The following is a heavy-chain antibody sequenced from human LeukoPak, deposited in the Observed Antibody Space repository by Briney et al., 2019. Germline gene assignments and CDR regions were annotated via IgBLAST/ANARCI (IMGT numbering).Heavy chain of an antibody. Sequence: GGSLRLSCAASGLTFSSDWMHWVRQVPGKGLVWVSRINSDASTINYADSVKGRFTISRDNSKNTLYLQMNSLRAEDTAIYYCAKASSSWSSGAFDVWGQGTIVAVSS. CDR3: AKASSSWSSGAFDV. J-gene: IGHJ3*01. D-gene: IGHD6-13*01. V-gene: IGHV3-74*01. CDR1: GLTFSSDW. CDR2: INSDASTI.